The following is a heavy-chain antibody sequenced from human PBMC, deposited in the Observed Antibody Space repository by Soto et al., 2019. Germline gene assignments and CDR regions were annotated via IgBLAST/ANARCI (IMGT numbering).Heavy chain of an antibody. J-gene: IGHJ3*02. CDR3: ARVSYQLLPVINAFDI. V-gene: IGHV1-69*01. Sequence: QVQLVQSGAEVTKPGSSVKVSCKASGGTFSSYAISWVRQAPGQGLEWMGGIIPIFGTANYAQKFQGRVTITADESTSTAYMELSSLRSEDTAVYYCARVSYQLLPVINAFDIWGQGTMVTVSS. CDR1: GGTFSSYA. D-gene: IGHD2-2*01. CDR2: IIPIFGTA.